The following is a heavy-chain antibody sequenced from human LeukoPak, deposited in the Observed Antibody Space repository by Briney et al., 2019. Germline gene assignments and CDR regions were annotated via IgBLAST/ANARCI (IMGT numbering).Heavy chain of an antibody. D-gene: IGHD1-26*01. CDR3: ARAWRGSYWILG. V-gene: IGHV4-34*01. Sequence: PSETLSLTCAVYGGSFSGYYWGWIRQPPGKGLEWIGEINHSGSTNYNPSLKSRVTISVDTSKNQFSLKLSSVTAADTAVYYCARAWRGSYWILGWGQGTLVTVSS. CDR1: GGSFSGYY. J-gene: IGHJ4*02. CDR2: INHSGST.